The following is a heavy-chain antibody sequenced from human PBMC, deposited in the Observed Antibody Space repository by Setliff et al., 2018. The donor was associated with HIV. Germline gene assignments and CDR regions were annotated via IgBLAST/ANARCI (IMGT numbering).Heavy chain of an antibody. CDR1: GGSIGSSSYY. CDR2: IYYSGST. Sequence: ASETLSLTCTVSGGSIGSSSYYWGWIRQPPGKGLEWIGSIYYSGSTYYNPSLKSRVTISVDTSKNQFSLKLSSVTAADTAVYYCATYADRESNRFDPWGQGILVTVSS. CDR3: ATYADRESNRFDP. J-gene: IGHJ5*02. D-gene: IGHD3-10*01. V-gene: IGHV4-39*01.